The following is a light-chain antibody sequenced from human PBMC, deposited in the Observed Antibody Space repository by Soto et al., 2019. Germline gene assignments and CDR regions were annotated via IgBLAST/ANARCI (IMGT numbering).Light chain of an antibody. CDR1: QSVSSN. CDR2: GAS. V-gene: IGKV3-15*01. CDR3: QQYNNWPLFT. Sequence: EIVMTQSPATLSVSPGERATLSCRASQSVSSNLAWYQQKPGQAPRLLIYGASTRATDIPARFSGSGSGTEFTLTIGSLQSEDFAVYYCQQYNNWPLFTFGPGTKVDIK. J-gene: IGKJ3*01.